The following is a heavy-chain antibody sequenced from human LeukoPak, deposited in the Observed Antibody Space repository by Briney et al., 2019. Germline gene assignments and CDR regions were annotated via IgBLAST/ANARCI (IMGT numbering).Heavy chain of an antibody. Sequence: SETLSLTCTVSGGSINTYYWSWIRQPPGKGLEWIGHISYSGTTNYNASLKSRVTISVDTSKNQFSLKLRSVTAADTAVYYCASLYSSALYSLVWWGQGTLVTVSS. D-gene: IGHD6-19*01. V-gene: IGHV4-59*08. CDR2: ISYSGTT. CDR1: GGSINTYY. J-gene: IGHJ4*02. CDR3: ASLYSSALYSLVW.